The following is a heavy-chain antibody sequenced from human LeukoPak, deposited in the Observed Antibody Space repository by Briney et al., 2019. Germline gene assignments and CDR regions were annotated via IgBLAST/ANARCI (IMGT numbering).Heavy chain of an antibody. CDR1: GFTFSTYD. D-gene: IGHD5-12*01. CDR2: IGSAGDT. Sequence: GGSLRLSCAASGFTFSTYDKHWVRQVTGKGLEWVSEIGSAGDTYNPGSVKGRFTVSRDNAENLVYLQMNSLGAEDTAVYYCARVAGSGYTKDYWGQGTLVTVAS. J-gene: IGHJ4*02. CDR3: ARVAGSGYTKDY. V-gene: IGHV3-13*01.